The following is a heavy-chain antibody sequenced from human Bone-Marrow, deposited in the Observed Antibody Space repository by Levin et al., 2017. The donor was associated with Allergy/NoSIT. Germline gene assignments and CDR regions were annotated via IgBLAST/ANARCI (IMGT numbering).Heavy chain of an antibody. D-gene: IGHD6-6*01. Sequence: SETLSLTCTVSGGSLSSGSYYWSWIRQAPGKGLEWMGYIHYSGSTDYNSSLKSRLTMSVDTSKNQFSLKLRSVTDADTALYFCAGVPGSIAALQNWFAPWGQGILVTVSS. CDR3: AGVPGSIAALQNWFAP. V-gene: IGHV4-30-4*01. J-gene: IGHJ5*02. CDR1: GGSLSSGSYY. CDR2: IHYSGST.